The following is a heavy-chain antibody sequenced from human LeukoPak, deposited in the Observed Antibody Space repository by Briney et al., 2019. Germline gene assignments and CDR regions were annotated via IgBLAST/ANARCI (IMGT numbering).Heavy chain of an antibody. J-gene: IGHJ4*02. V-gene: IGHV3-21*01. D-gene: IGHD6-6*01. Sequence: PGRSLRLSSAPSVFTFSSYAMSSVPQAPGHRLEGVSSISSTSSYIYYADSVKGRVPISRDNAKNSLYLQMNSLRAEDTAVYYCARDYQYSSSSPPGYWGQGTLVTVSS. CDR1: VFTFSSYA. CDR3: ARDYQYSSSSPPGY. CDR2: ISSTSSYI.